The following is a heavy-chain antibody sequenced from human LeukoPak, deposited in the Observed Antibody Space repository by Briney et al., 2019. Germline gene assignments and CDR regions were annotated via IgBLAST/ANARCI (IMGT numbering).Heavy chain of an antibody. CDR2: ISSYNGNT. Sequence: ASVKVSCKASGYILTRYYMHWVRQAPGQGFEWMGWISSYNGNTKYAENFQGRVTMSTDTSTSTAYMELKSLRSDDTAVYYCARGDCSSTSCYRGYYYYYMDVWGKGTTVTVSS. CDR3: ARGDCSSTSCYRGYYYYYMDV. J-gene: IGHJ6*03. CDR1: GYILTRYY. D-gene: IGHD2-2*02. V-gene: IGHV1-18*01.